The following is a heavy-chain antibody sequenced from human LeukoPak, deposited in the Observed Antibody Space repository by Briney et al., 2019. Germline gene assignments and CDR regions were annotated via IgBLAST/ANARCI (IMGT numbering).Heavy chain of an antibody. CDR2: IYYGGST. CDR3: ARAEVVNQYFQH. J-gene: IGHJ1*01. Sequence: PSETLSLTCTVSGGSISSSHYWGWIRQPPGKGLEWIGSIYYGGSTYYNPSLRSRVTTSVDTSKNQCSLKLSSVTAADTAVYYCARAEVVNQYFQHWGQGTLVTVSS. V-gene: IGHV4-39*07. D-gene: IGHD3-22*01. CDR1: GGSISSSHY.